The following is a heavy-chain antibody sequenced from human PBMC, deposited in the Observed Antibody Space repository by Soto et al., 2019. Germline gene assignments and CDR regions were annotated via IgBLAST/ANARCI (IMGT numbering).Heavy chain of an antibody. J-gene: IGHJ4*02. V-gene: IGHV4-4*02. CDR2: IYHSGST. CDR1: GGSISSSNW. Sequence: QVQLQESGPGLVKPSGTLSLTCAVSGGSISSSNWWSWVRQPPGKGLEWIGEIYHSGSTNYNPSLKSRVTISVDKSKNQFSLKLSSVTAADTAVYYSARVLLASSSWHPFDYWGQGTLVTVSS. D-gene: IGHD6-13*01. CDR3: ARVLLASSSWHPFDY.